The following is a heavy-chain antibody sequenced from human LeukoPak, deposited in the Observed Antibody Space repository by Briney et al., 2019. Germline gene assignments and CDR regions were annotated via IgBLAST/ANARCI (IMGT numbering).Heavy chain of an antibody. Sequence: GASVKVSCKASGGTFSSYAISWVRQAPGQGLEWMGGIIPIFATANYAQKFQGRVTITTDESTRTAYMELSSLRSEDTAVYYCARGYCSSTGCYTMDHWFDPWGQGTLVTVSS. J-gene: IGHJ5*02. V-gene: IGHV1-69*05. D-gene: IGHD2-2*02. CDR3: ARGYCSSTGCYTMDHWFDP. CDR2: IIPIFATA. CDR1: GGTFSSYA.